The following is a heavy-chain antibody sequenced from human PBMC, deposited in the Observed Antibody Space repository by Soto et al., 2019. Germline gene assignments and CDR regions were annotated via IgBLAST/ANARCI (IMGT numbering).Heavy chain of an antibody. D-gene: IGHD3-16*01. CDR2: IYPGDSDT. Sequence: GESLKISCKGSGYSFTSYWIGWVRQMPGKGLEWMGIIYPGDSDTRYSPSFQGQVTISADKSISTAYLQWSSLKASDTAMYYCARALWGYQDESVSTAPMDVWGKGTTVTVSS. V-gene: IGHV5-51*01. J-gene: IGHJ6*04. CDR1: GYSFTSYW. CDR3: ARALWGYQDESVSTAPMDV.